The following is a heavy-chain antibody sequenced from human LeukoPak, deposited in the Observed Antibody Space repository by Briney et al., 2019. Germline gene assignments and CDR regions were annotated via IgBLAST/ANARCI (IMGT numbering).Heavy chain of an antibody. V-gene: IGHV4-39*02. CDR3: ARSSGTGTFSY. D-gene: IGHD6-25*01. Sequence: TPSETLSLTCTVSGDSISRSTYYWAWIRQPPGKGLEWIGSVHYGRSPYFNPSLESRATISVDTSKNHFSLKMSSVTAADTAVYYCARSSGTGTFSYWGQGTLVTVSS. J-gene: IGHJ4*02. CDR2: VHYGRSP. CDR1: GDSISRSTYY.